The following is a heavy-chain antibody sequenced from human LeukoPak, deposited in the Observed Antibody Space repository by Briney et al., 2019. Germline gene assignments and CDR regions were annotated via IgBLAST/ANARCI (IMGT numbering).Heavy chain of an antibody. CDR2: IIPIFGTA. D-gene: IGHD3-16*01. CDR3: ARGGTHTYFDY. Sequence: SVKVSCKASGGTFSSYAISWVRQAPGQGLEWMGGIIPIFGTANYAQKFQGRVTITADKSTSTAYMELSSLRSEDTAVYHCARGGTHTYFDYWGQGTLVTVSS. J-gene: IGHJ4*02. V-gene: IGHV1-69*06. CDR1: GGTFSSYA.